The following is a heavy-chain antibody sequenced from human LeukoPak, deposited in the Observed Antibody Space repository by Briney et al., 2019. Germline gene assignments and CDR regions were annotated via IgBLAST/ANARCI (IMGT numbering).Heavy chain of an antibody. J-gene: IGHJ4*02. V-gene: IGHV1-18*01. CDR2: ISAYNGNT. D-gene: IGHD4-23*01. CDR3: ARGPPTTVVKSPGYAPDFDY. Sequence: ASVKVSCKASGYTFTSYGISWVRQAPGQGLEWMGWISAYNGNTNYAQKLQGRVTMTTDTSTSTAYMELRSLRSDDTAAYYCARGPPTTVVKSPGYAPDFDYWGQGTLVTVSS. CDR1: GYTFTSYG.